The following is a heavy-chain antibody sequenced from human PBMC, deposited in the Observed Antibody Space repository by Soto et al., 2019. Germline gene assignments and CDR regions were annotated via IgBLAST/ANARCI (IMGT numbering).Heavy chain of an antibody. CDR3: ARRGSGSYYNLDY. CDR1: GYAFSSYG. D-gene: IGHD3-10*01. Sequence: QVQLVQSRTELKRPGASVKVSCKASGYAFSSYGISWVRQAPGQGLEWMGWINVHNGDTEYTQKLQGRVTMTTDTSTKTGSMELRSLRSDDTAVYYCARRGSGSYYNLDYWGKGTLVPVSS. V-gene: IGHV1-18*01. J-gene: IGHJ4*02. CDR2: INVHNGDT.